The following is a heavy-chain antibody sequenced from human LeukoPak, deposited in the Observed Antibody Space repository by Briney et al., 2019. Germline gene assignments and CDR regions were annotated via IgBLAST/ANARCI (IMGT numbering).Heavy chain of an antibody. V-gene: IGHV1-69*13. J-gene: IGHJ3*02. CDR1: GYTFTNYA. CDR3: ARDETLEFGRGAFDI. CDR2: IIPIFGTA. Sequence: ASVKVSCKASGYTFTNYAISWVRQAPGQGLEWMGGIIPIFGTANYAQKFQGRVTITADESTSTAYMELSSLRSEDTAVYYCARDETLEFGRGAFDIWGQGTMVTVSS. D-gene: IGHD1-26*01.